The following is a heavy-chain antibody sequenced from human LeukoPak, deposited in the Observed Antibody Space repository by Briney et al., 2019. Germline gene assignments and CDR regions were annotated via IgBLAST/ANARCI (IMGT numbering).Heavy chain of an antibody. Sequence: GESLKISCKGSGYSFTSYWIGWVRQMPGKGLEGMGIIYPGDSDTRYSASFQGQATISADKSISSACMQWSTLKASDTAVYYCTAPKMATPVAFDIWGQGTMVTVSS. J-gene: IGHJ3*02. CDR1: GYSFTSYW. V-gene: IGHV5-51*01. D-gene: IGHD5-24*01. CDR2: IYPGDSDT. CDR3: TAPKMATPVAFDI.